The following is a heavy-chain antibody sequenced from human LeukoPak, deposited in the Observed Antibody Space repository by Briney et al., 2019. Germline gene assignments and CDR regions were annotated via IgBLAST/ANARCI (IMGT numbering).Heavy chain of an antibody. CDR3: AREKNDFWSGYLSPYMDV. CDR2: IYTSGST. CDR1: GGSISSYY. V-gene: IGHV4-4*07. D-gene: IGHD3-3*01. J-gene: IGHJ6*03. Sequence: SETLSLTCTVSGGSISSYYWSWIRQPAGKGLEWIGRIYTSGSTNYNPSRKSRVTMSVDTSKNQFSLKLSSVTAADTAVYYCAREKNDFWSGYLSPYMDVWGKGTTVTVSS.